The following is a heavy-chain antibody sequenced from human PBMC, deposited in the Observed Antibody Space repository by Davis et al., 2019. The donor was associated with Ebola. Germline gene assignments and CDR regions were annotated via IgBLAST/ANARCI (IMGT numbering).Heavy chain of an antibody. CDR2: INHSGST. CDR1: GGSFSGYY. D-gene: IGHD4-23*01. CDR3: ARDKYGGNSGWFDP. V-gene: IGHV4-34*01. J-gene: IGHJ5*02. Sequence: MPSETLSLTCAVYGGSFSGYYWSWIRQPPGKGLEWIGEINHSGSTNYNPSLKSRVTISVDTSKNQFSLKLSSVTAADTAVYYCARDKYGGNSGWFDPWGQGTLVTASS.